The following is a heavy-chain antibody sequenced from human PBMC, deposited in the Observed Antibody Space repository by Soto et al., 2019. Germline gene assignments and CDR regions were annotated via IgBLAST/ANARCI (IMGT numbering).Heavy chain of an antibody. CDR1: GFTFSSYA. CDR2: ISYDGSNK. Sequence: GGSLRLSCAASGFTFSSYAMHWVRQAPGKGLEWVAVISYDGSNKYYADSVKGRFTISRDNSKNTLYLQMNSLRAEDTAVYYCARVFIQWWLLGYFDYWGQGTLVTVSS. D-gene: IGHD3-22*01. CDR3: ARVFIQWWLLGYFDY. V-gene: IGHV3-30-3*01. J-gene: IGHJ4*02.